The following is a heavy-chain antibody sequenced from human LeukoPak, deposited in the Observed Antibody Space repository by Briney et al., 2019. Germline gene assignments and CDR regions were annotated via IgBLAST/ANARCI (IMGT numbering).Heavy chain of an antibody. CDR3: ARGFDCSGGGCDSVLDY. J-gene: IGHJ4*02. CDR2: MNPNSGNT. CDR1: EYTFTSYD. D-gene: IGHD2-15*01. Sequence: ASVKVSCKASEYTFTSYDINWVRQAPGQGLEWMGWMNPNSGNTGYVQKFQGRVTMTRNTSITTAYMELSSLRFEDTAVYYCARGFDCSGGGCDSVLDYWGQGTLVTVSS. V-gene: IGHV1-8*01.